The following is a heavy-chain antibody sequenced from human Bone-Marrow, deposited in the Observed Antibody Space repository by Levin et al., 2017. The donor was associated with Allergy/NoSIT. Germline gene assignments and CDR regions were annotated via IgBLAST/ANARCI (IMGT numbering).Heavy chain of an antibody. CDR2: IRSKTYGGTT. V-gene: IGHV3-49*04. CDR1: GFTFGEDA. Sequence: GGSLRLSCTASGFTFGEDAMSWVRQAPGKGLEWVGFIRSKTYGGTTEYAAPVKGRFTISRDDSKSIGYLQMDSLKTEDTAVYYCSRDWCSNGVCPEGLDYYGMDVWGQGTTVSVSS. D-gene: IGHD2-8*01. J-gene: IGHJ6*02. CDR3: SRDWCSNGVCPEGLDYYGMDV.